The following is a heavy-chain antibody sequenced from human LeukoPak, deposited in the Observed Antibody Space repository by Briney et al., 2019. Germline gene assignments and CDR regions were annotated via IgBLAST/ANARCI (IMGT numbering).Heavy chain of an antibody. CDR2: ISGSGGST. Sequence: GGSLRLSCAASGFAFSSYAMSWVRQAPGMGLEWVSAISGSGGSTYYADSVKGRFTISRDNSKNTLYLQMNSLRAEDTAVYYCAKDHLVPRIAFDIWGQGTMVTVSS. D-gene: IGHD2-15*01. J-gene: IGHJ3*02. CDR1: GFAFSSYA. CDR3: AKDHLVPRIAFDI. V-gene: IGHV3-23*01.